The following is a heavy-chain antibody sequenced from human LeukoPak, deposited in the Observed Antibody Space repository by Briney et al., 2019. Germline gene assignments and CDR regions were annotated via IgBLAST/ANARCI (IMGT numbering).Heavy chain of an antibody. Sequence: SEPLSLTCAVYGGSFSGYYWSWIRQPPGKGLEWIGEINHSGSTNYNPSLKSRVTISVDTSKNQFSLKLSSVTAADTAVYYCARGSSTVTPYYYMDVWGKGTTVTVSS. D-gene: IGHD4-17*01. CDR3: ARGSSTVTPYYYMDV. J-gene: IGHJ6*03. CDR1: GGSFSGYY. CDR2: INHSGST. V-gene: IGHV4-34*01.